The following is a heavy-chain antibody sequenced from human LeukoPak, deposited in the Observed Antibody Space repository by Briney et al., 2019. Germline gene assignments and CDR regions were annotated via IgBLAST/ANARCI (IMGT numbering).Heavy chain of an antibody. Sequence: GGSLRLSCAASGFTVSNSFMTWVRQAPGKGLEWVSVTYSDGTTYYADSVKGRFTISRDNSKNTLDLQMNSLRAEDTATYYCAKEKRNLRGARDAFDIWGQGTLVTVSA. CDR2: TYSDGTT. CDR3: AKEKRNLRGARDAFDI. CDR1: GFTVSNSF. V-gene: IGHV3-53*01. J-gene: IGHJ3*02. D-gene: IGHD1-26*01.